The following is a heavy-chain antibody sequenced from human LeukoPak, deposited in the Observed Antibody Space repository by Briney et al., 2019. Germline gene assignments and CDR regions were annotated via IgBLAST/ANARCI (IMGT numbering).Heavy chain of an antibody. J-gene: IGHJ4*02. Sequence: GASVNVACKASGYTFTGYYMHWVRQAPGQVLEWMGWINPNSGGTNYAQQFQGRVTLTRDTSLSTAYMELSRLRSDDTAVYYCARAAGEAGHYWGQGTLVTVLS. V-gene: IGHV1-2*02. CDR1: GYTFTGYY. CDR2: INPNSGGT. CDR3: ARAAGEAGHY. D-gene: IGHD6-13*01.